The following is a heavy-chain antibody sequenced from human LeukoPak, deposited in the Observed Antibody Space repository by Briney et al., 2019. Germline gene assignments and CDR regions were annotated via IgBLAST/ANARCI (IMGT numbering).Heavy chain of an antibody. CDR2: INPNSGGT. Sequence: ASVKVSCKASGYTFTGYYMHWVQQAPGQGLEWMGWINPNSGGTNYAQKFQGRVTMTRDTSISTAYMELSRLRSDDTAVYYCARGQSSSTSCYIYWGQGTLVTVSS. J-gene: IGHJ4*02. CDR1: GYTFTGYY. V-gene: IGHV1-2*02. CDR3: ARGQSSSTSCYIY. D-gene: IGHD2-2*02.